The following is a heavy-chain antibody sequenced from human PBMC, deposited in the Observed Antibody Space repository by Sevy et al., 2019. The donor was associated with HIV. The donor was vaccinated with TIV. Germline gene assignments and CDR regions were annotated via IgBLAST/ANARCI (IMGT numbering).Heavy chain of an antibody. D-gene: IGHD3-22*01. V-gene: IGHV1-2*02. CDR3: TRSGYYYGFDY. Sequence: ASVKVSCKASGHTFTGYYIHWVRQAPGQGLEWMVWINANSGGTNYVHKFQDRVTMTSDRSISTVYMDLSRLRSDDTAVYFCTRSGYYYGFDYWGQGTMVTVSS. CDR2: INANSGGT. J-gene: IGHJ4*02. CDR1: GHTFTGYY.